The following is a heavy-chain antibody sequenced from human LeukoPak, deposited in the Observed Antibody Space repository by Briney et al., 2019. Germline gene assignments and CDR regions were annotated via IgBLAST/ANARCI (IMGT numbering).Heavy chain of an antibody. Sequence: ASVKVSCKVSGHTHIALSMHWVRQAPGKGVEWLGGFEPEDGETIYAQQFRGRVTMTEDTSTDTAYMELSSLRSEDTAVYYCAASSPQNWKTHEYWGQGALVTVSS. D-gene: IGHD1-1*01. CDR1: GHTHIALS. V-gene: IGHV1-24*01. J-gene: IGHJ4*02. CDR2: FEPEDGET. CDR3: AASSPQNWKTHEY.